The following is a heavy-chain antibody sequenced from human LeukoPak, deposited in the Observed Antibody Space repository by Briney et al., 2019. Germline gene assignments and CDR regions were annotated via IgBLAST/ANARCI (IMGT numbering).Heavy chain of an antibody. CDR3: ATNYGSGSYYPLKSNWFDP. D-gene: IGHD3-10*01. Sequence: ASVKVSCKASGYTFIGYYMHWVRQAPGQGLERMGWINPNSGGTNYAQKFQGRVTTTRDTSISTAYMELSRLRSDDTAVYYCATNYGSGSYYPLKSNWFDPWGQGTLVTVSS. CDR2: INPNSGGT. CDR1: GYTFIGYY. J-gene: IGHJ5*02. V-gene: IGHV1-2*02.